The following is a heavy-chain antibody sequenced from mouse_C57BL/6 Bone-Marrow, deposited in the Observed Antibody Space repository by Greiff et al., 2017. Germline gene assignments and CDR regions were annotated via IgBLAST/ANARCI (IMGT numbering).Heavy chain of an antibody. CDR2: ISSGSSTI. Sequence: EVKVEESGGGLVKPGGSLKLSCAASGFTFSDYGMHWVRQAPEKGLEWVAYISSGSSTIYYADTVKGRFTISRDNAKNTLFLQMTSLRSEDTAMYYCAMYYAYFDVWGTGTTVTVSS. D-gene: IGHD1-1*01. CDR1: GFTFSDYG. J-gene: IGHJ1*03. V-gene: IGHV5-17*01. CDR3: AMYYAYFDV.